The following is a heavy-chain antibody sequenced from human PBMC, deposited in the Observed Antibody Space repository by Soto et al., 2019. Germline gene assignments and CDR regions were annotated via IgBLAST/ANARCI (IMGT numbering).Heavy chain of an antibody. V-gene: IGHV3-30*03. J-gene: IGHJ4*02. CDR1: GFTFSSYG. Sequence: PGGSLRLSCAASGFTFSSYGMHWVRQAPGKGLEWVAVISYDGSNKYYADSVKGRFTISRDNAKNTLYLQMNSLRAEDTAVYYCACPPPSSTSYKYYFDYWGQGTLVTVSS. D-gene: IGHD2-2*01. CDR2: ISYDGSNK. CDR3: ACPPPSSTSYKYYFDY.